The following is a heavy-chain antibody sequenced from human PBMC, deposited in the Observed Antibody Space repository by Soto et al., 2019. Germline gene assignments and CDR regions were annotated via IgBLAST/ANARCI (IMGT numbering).Heavy chain of an antibody. V-gene: IGHV5-51*01. CDR3: ARPPLIGGRGYYYGMDV. J-gene: IGHJ6*02. Sequence: QSLKISCTGSGYRFTSYWIGWVRQMPGKGLEWMGIIYPGDSDTRYSPSFQGQVTISADKSISTAYLQWSSLKASDTAMYYCARPPLIGGRGYYYGMDVWGQGTTVTVSS. D-gene: IGHD3-22*01. CDR1: GYRFTSYW. CDR2: IYPGDSDT.